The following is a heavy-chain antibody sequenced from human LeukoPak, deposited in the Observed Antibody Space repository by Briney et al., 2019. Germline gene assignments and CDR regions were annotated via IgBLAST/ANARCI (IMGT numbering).Heavy chain of an antibody. V-gene: IGHV4-59*01. CDR2: VDYSGST. D-gene: IGHD6-19*01. CDR1: GGSISSYY. CDR3: ARGDGAVAGRVYYYGMDV. J-gene: IGHJ6*02. Sequence: SETLSLTCTVSGGSISSYYWSWIRQPPGKGLEWIGYVDYSGSTNYNPSLKSRVTISVDTSKNQFSLKLSSVTAADTAVYYCARGDGAVAGRVYYYGMDVWGQGTTVTVSS.